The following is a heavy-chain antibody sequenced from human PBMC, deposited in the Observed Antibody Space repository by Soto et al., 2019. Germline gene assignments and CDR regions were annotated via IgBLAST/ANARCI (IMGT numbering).Heavy chain of an antibody. CDR1: DGSISKSF. CDR3: AREYNGNSFYFDS. J-gene: IGHJ4*02. D-gene: IGHD3-10*01. V-gene: IGHV4-4*07. CDR2: VYTRGST. Sequence: SETLSLTCTVSDGSISKSFWSWIRQTAEKGLEWIGRVYTRGSTNHNPSLKSRVTMSLDTSKNQFSLKLTSVTAADTAVYFCAREYNGNSFYFDSWGQGTLVTVSS.